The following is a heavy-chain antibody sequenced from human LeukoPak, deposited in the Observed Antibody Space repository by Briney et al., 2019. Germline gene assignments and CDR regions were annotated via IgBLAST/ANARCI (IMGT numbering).Heavy chain of an antibody. CDR2: ISRSSSYI. D-gene: IGHD3-9*01. Sequence: PGGSLRLSCAASRFTFSDYYMSWIRQAPGKGLEWVSSISRSSSYIYYADSVKGRFTISRDNAKNSLYLQMNSLRAEDTALYYCARDSRPDILTGYYPACGDYWGQGTLVTVSS. CDR1: RFTFSDYY. V-gene: IGHV3-11*06. J-gene: IGHJ4*02. CDR3: ARDSRPDILTGYYPACGDY.